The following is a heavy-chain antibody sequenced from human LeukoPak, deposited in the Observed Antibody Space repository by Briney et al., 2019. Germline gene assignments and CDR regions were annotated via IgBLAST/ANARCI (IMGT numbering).Heavy chain of an antibody. CDR1: GDSPRSGSFY. V-gene: IGHV4-61*02. Sequence: NPSQTLSLTCTVSGDSPRSGSFYWSWIRQPAGRGLEWIGRIYTSESTDYNPSPKSRITMSIDRSKSQFSLKLSSVTAADTAVYYCARTRITIFGVVIPDAFDIWGQGTMVTVSS. CDR2: IYTSEST. J-gene: IGHJ3*02. D-gene: IGHD3-3*01. CDR3: ARTRITIFGVVIPDAFDI.